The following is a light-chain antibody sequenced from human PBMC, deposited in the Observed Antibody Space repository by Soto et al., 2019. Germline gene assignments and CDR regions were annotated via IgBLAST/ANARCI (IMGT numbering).Light chain of an antibody. CDR1: SSDVGGYNY. Sequence: QSVLTQPRSVSGSPGQSVTISCSGTSSDVGGYNYVSWYQQHPGKAPKLVIYDVFKRPSGVPDRFSGSKSGNTASLTISGLQAEDEADYYCCSYAGRYTPYVFATGTKVTVL. CDR3: CSYAGRYTPYV. J-gene: IGLJ1*01. V-gene: IGLV2-11*01. CDR2: DVF.